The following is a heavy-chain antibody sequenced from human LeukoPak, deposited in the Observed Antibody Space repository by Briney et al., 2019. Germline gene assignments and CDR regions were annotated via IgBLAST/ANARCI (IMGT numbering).Heavy chain of an antibody. V-gene: IGHV1-46*01. CDR3: ARGNGGYSYGFYYYYYGMDV. CDR2: INPSGGST. D-gene: IGHD5-18*01. J-gene: IGHJ6*02. CDR1: GYTFTSYY. Sequence: ASVKVPCKASGYTFTSYYMHWVRQAPGQGLEWMGIINPSGGSTSYARKFQGRVTMTRDTSTSTVYMELSSLRSEDTAVYYCARGNGGYSYGFYYYYYGMDVWGQGTTVTVSS.